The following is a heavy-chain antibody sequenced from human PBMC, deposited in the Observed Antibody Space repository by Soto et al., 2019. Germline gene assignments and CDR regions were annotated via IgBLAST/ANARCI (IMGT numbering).Heavy chain of an antibody. J-gene: IGHJ3*02. D-gene: IGHD3-22*01. Sequence: SLTSTVSSGSIRSGGYYWSWIRQHPGKGLEGIGYIYYSGSTYYNPSLKSRVTISVDTAKNQFSLKLSSVTAADTAVYYCAVYYYDSSGYYPGGAFDIWGQGTMVTVSS. V-gene: IGHV4-31*03. CDR3: AVYYYDSSGYYPGGAFDI. CDR1: SGSIRSGGYY. CDR2: IYYSGST.